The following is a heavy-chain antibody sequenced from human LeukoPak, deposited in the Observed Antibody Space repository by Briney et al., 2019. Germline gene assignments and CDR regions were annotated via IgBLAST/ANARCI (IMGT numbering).Heavy chain of an antibody. CDR1: GGSINSYY. CDR2: IYSSGST. J-gene: IGHJ4*02. V-gene: IGHV4-4*07. D-gene: IGHD4-23*01. CDR3: ARGGKATVVTM. Sequence: SETLSLTCTVSGGSINSYYWSWIRQPAGKGLERIGRIYSSGSTNYNPSLKSRVSMSVDTSKNQFSPKLTSVTAADTAVYYCARGGKATVVTMWGQGILVTVSS.